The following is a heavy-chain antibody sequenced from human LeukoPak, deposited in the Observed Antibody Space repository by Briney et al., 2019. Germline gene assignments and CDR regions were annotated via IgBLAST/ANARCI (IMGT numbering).Heavy chain of an antibody. D-gene: IGHD5-24*01. CDR3: ARGRDGYNFLNRGEYYYFDY. Sequence: SETLSLTCTVSGGSISSYYWSWIRQPAGKGLGWIGRIYTSGSTNYNPSLKSRVTISVDTSKNQFSLKLNSVTAADTAVYYCARGRDGYNFLNRGEYYYFDYWGQGTLVTVSS. V-gene: IGHV4-4*07. CDR1: GGSISSYY. CDR2: IYTSGST. J-gene: IGHJ4*02.